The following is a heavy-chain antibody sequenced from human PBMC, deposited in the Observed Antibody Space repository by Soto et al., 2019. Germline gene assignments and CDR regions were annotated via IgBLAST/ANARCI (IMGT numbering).Heavy chain of an antibody. CDR3: AKTYGYSGYDLRFDY. D-gene: IGHD5-12*01. V-gene: IGHV3-23*01. Sequence: GGSLRLCCAASGVTFSSYGMSWVRQAPGKGLEWVSAISGSGSSTYYADSVKGRFTISRDNSKNTLFLQMDSLRAEDTAIYYCAKTYGYSGYDLRFDYWGQGTLVTVSS. CDR2: ISGSGSST. CDR1: GVTFSSYG. J-gene: IGHJ4*02.